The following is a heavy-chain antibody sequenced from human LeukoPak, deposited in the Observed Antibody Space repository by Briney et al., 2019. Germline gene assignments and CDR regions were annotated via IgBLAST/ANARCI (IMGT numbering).Heavy chain of an antibody. CDR2: ISYSGRT. CDR3: ARRTRNWFDP. V-gene: IGHV4-39*01. J-gene: IGHJ5*02. Sequence: SETLSLTCTVSGGSTSSSSFYGGWIRQPPGKGLECIGRISYSGRTYYNPSLQSRVTISVDTSKNQFSLRLSSVTAADTAVYYCARRTRNWFDPWGQGTLVTVSS. CDR1: GGSTSSSSFY.